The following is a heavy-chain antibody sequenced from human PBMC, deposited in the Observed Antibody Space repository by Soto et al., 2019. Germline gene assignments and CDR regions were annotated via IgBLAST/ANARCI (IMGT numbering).Heavy chain of an antibody. D-gene: IGHD3-3*01. Sequence: LRLSCAASGFTFSSYAMSWVRQAPGKGLEWVSAISGSGGSTSYADSVKGRFTISRDNSKNTLYLQMNSLRAEDTAVYYCAKGLRFLEWLLYGGFDYWGQGTLVTVSS. CDR3: AKGLRFLEWLLYGGFDY. J-gene: IGHJ4*02. V-gene: IGHV3-23*01. CDR2: ISGSGGST. CDR1: GFTFSSYA.